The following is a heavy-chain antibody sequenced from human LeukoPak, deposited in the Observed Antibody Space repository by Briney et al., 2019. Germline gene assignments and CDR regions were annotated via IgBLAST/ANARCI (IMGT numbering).Heavy chain of an antibody. CDR2: ISHTGST. CDR3: AERGYSGYDNQRYYYYGMDV. CDR1: GGPFSGYF. D-gene: IGHD5-12*01. J-gene: IGHJ6*04. Sequence: SETLSLTCTVYGGPFSGYFWTWIRQPPGKGLEWIGEISHTGSTNYNPSLKSRVTISVDTSKNQFSLKLSSVTAADTAVYYCAERGYSGYDNQRYYYYGMDVWGKGTTVTVSS. V-gene: IGHV4-34*01.